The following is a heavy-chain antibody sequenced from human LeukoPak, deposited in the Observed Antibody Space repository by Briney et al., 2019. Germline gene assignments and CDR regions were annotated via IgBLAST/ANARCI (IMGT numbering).Heavy chain of an antibody. D-gene: IGHD3-9*01. CDR1: GGSISSSSYY. J-gene: IGHJ3*01. CDR3: ARDKEGVLRYDRAFV. Sequence: PSETLSLTCTVSGGSISSSSYYWGWIRQPPGKGLEWIGSIYYSGSTYYNPSLKSRVTISVDTSKNQFSLKLSSVTAADTAVYYCARDKEGVLRYDRAFVWGQGTMVTVSS. V-gene: IGHV4-39*07. CDR2: IYYSGST.